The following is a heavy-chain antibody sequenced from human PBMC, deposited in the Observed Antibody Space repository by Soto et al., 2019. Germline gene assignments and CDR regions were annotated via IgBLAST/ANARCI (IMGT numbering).Heavy chain of an antibody. J-gene: IGHJ4*02. Sequence: SETLSLTCAVSGGSFTSNNWWTWVRQPPGQGLEWIGEIYRTGSTNYNPSLKSRVTISLDKSGNQFSLKVTSLTAADTAVYYCASRDPGTSVDYWGQGTLVTVSS. CDR3: ASRDPGTSVDY. CDR2: IYRTGST. D-gene: IGHD1-7*01. V-gene: IGHV4-4*02. CDR1: GGSFTSNNW.